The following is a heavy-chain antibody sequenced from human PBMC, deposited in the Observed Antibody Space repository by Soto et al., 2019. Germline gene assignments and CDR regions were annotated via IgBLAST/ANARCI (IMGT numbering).Heavy chain of an antibody. J-gene: IGHJ4*02. Sequence: SETLSLTCAVSGGSFTSNNWWTWVRQPPGQGLEWIGEIYRTGSTNYNPSLKSRVTISLDKSGNQFSLKVTSLTAADTAVYYCASRDPGTSVDYWGQGTLVTVSS. CDR3: ASRDPGTSVDY. CDR2: IYRTGST. D-gene: IGHD1-7*01. V-gene: IGHV4-4*02. CDR1: GGSFTSNNW.